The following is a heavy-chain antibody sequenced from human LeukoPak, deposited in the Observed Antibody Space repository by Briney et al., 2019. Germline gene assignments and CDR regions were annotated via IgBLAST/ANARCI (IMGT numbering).Heavy chain of an antibody. D-gene: IGHD1-26*01. CDR1: GGSISSYY. J-gene: IGHJ3*02. CDR2: IYYSGST. V-gene: IGHV4-59*08. Sequence: SETLSLTCTVSGGSISSYYWSWIRQPPGKGLEWIGYIYYSGSTNYNPSLKSRVTISVDTSKNQVFLKVSSVTAADTAVYHCARHGEVGANDAFDIWGQGTMVTVSS. CDR3: ARHGEVGANDAFDI.